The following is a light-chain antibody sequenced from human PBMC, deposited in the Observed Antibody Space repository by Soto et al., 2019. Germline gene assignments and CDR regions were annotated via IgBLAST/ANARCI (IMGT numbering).Light chain of an antibody. CDR1: SSDVGGYDY. Sequence: QSALTQPPSASGSPGRSVTISCTGTSSDVGGYDYVSWYQQHPGKAPKLIIYEVSERPSGVPDRFSGSKSGNTASLTVSGLQAEDEAHYYCSSYAGTKTLVFGGGTKLTVL. CDR3: SSYAGTKTLV. J-gene: IGLJ2*01. V-gene: IGLV2-8*01. CDR2: EVS.